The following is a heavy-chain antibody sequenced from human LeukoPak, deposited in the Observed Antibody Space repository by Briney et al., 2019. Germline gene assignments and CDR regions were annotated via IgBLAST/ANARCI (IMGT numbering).Heavy chain of an antibody. CDR1: GGTFSSYA. CDR3: ARVDDSSGYRGY. CDR2: IIPILGIA. Sequence: ASVKVSCKASGGTFSSYAISWVRQAPGQGLEWMGRIIPILGIANYAQKFQGRVTITADKSTSTAYMELSSLRSEDTAVYYCARVDDSSGYRGYWGQGTLVTVSS. D-gene: IGHD3-22*01. V-gene: IGHV1-69*04. J-gene: IGHJ4*02.